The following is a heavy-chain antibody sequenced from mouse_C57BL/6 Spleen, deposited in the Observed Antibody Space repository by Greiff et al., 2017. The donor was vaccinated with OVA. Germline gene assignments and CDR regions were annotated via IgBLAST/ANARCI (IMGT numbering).Heavy chain of an antibody. CDR2: IYPGSGST. J-gene: IGHJ2*01. D-gene: IGHD2-3*01. Sequence: QVHVKQPGAELVKPGASVKMSCKASGYTFTSYWITWVKQRPGQGLEWIGDIYPGSGSTNYNEKFKSKATLTVDTSSSTAYMQLSSLTSEDSAVYYCARGGLLLDYWGQGTTLTVSS. CDR1: GYTFTSYW. CDR3: ARGGLLLDY. V-gene: IGHV1-55*01.